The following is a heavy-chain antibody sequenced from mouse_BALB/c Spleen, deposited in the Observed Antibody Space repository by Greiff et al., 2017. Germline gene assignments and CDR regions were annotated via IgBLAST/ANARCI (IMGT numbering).Heavy chain of an antibody. CDR3: ARGGVLRPLWYFDV. D-gene: IGHD1-2*01. J-gene: IGHJ1*01. Sequence: EVKVEESGPGLVKPSQSLSLTCTVSGYSITSDYVWNWIRQFPGNKLEWMGYIGYSGSTSYNPSLKSRITITRDTSKNQFFLQLNSVTTEDTATCYGARGGVLRPLWYFDVWGAGTTVTVSS. V-gene: IGHV3-2*02. CDR1: GYSITSDYV. CDR2: IGYSGST.